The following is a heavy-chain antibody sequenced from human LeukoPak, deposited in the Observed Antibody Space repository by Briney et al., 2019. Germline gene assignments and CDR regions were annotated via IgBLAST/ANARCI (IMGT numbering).Heavy chain of an antibody. D-gene: IGHD1-1*01. V-gene: IGHV4-59*08. CDR3: ARHRTTGAPNAFDL. CDR2: IYYSGNI. CDR1: GGSISSYY. J-gene: IGHJ3*01. Sequence: PSETLSLTCTVSGGSISSYYWSWIRQPPGKVLEWIGYIYYSGNINYNPSLKSRVTISVDTSKNQFSLNLTSVTAADTAVYYCARHRTTGAPNAFDLWGQGTLVTVSS.